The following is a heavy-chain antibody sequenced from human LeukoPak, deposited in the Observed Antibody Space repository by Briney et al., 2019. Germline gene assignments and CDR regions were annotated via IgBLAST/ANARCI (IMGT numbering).Heavy chain of an antibody. D-gene: IGHD1-20*01. Sequence: PGGSLRLSCAASGFTFSSYSMNWVRQAPGKGLEWVSSISTSSTYIYYADSVKGRFTISRDNAKNSLYLQMNSLRAEDTAVYYCARDPPFIIGTTFSDYWAREPWSPSPQ. CDR2: ISTSSTYI. CDR3: ARDPPFIIGTTFSDY. V-gene: IGHV3-21*01. CDR1: GFTFSSYS. J-gene: IGHJ4*02.